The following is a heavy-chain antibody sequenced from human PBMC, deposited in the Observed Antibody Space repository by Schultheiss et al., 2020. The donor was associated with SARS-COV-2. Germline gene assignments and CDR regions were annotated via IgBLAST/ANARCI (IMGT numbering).Heavy chain of an antibody. Sequence: SQTLSLTCAVYGGSFSGYYWSWIRQPPGKGLEWIGEIHHSGGTNYNPSLKSRVTISVDKSKNQFSLKLSSVTAADTAVYYCARERWQYYDSSGNLNWFDPWGQGTLVTVSS. V-gene: IGHV4-34*01. D-gene: IGHD3-22*01. CDR1: GGSFSGYY. J-gene: IGHJ5*02. CDR2: IHHSGGT. CDR3: ARERWQYYDSSGNLNWFDP.